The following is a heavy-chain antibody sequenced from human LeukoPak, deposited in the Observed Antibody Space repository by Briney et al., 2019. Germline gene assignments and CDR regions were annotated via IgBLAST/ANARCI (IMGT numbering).Heavy chain of an antibody. V-gene: IGHV1-2*02. D-gene: IGHD2-15*01. CDR1: GYTFTGYY. Sequence: ASVKVSCKASGYTFTGYYMHWVRQAPGQGLEWMGWINPNSGGTNYAQKFEGRVTMTSGTSSSTAYMELSRLRSDDTAVYYCARSFGIVIVVTAGNYWGQGTLVTVSS. CDR2: INPNSGGT. J-gene: IGHJ4*02. CDR3: ARSFGIVIVVTAGNY.